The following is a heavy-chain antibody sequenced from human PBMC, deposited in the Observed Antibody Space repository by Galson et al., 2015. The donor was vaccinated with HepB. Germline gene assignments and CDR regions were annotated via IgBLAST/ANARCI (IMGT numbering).Heavy chain of an antibody. D-gene: IGHD3-3*01. CDR2: IKGDGSQQ. Sequence: SLRLSCAASGFTFSSYWMSWVRQAPGKGPEWMANIKGDGSQQDYVASVKGRFTVSRDNAKNSLYLQMNSLRVEDTAVYYCARDFSGSYDFWSGYPGGESWFDPWGQGTLVTVSA. J-gene: IGHJ5*02. CDR3: ARDFSGSYDFWSGYPGGESWFDP. CDR1: GFTFSSYW. V-gene: IGHV3-7*01.